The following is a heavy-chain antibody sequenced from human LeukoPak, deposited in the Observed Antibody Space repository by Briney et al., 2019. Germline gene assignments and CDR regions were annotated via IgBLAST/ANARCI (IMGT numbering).Heavy chain of an antibody. CDR3: ARRCGSYSDDY. Sequence: GGSLRLSCAPSGFTFSNYAMHWVRQAPGKGLEWVAVIAYDGRNKYYADSVKGRFTISRDNAKNSLYLQMNSLRAEDTAVYYCARRCGSYSDDYWGQGTLVTVSS. V-gene: IGHV3-30*04. D-gene: IGHD1-26*01. CDR2: IAYDGRNK. J-gene: IGHJ4*02. CDR1: GFTFSNYA.